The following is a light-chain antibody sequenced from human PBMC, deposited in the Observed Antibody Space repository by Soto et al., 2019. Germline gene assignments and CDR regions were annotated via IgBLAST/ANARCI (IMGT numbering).Light chain of an antibody. CDR2: AAS. V-gene: IGKV1-39*01. CDR1: QTISSY. CDR3: QQSYSTPLT. J-gene: IGKJ4*01. Sequence: DIQITQSPSSVSSSLGDRVTITVLAIQTISSYLNWYQQKPGKAPKLLIYAASSLQSGVPSRLSGSGSGTDFTLTISNLQPEDFATYYCQQSYSTPLTFGGGTKVDIK.